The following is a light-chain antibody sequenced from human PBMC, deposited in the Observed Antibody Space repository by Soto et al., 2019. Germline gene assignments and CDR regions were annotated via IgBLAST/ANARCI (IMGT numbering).Light chain of an antibody. V-gene: IGLV2-8*01. CDR3: FSYADSNNFV. J-gene: IGLJ1*01. CDR1: SSDVGGSKY. CDR2: EVN. Sequence: QSVLTQPPSASGSPGQSVSISCSGGSSDVGGSKYVSWYQVKPGKAPKLIIYEVNRRPEGAPYRFSGSKSGNTAFLTVSGLQAEDEGDYYCFSYADSNNFVFGSGTKVTVL.